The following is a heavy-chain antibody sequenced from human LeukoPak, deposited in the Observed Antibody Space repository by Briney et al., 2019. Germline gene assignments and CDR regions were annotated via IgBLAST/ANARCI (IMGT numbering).Heavy chain of an antibody. V-gene: IGHV3-48*04. D-gene: IGHD3-3*01. J-gene: IGHJ4*02. CDR1: GFTFSSYS. CDR2: ISNTATII. Sequence: GGSLRLSCAASGFTFSSYSMNWVRQAPGKGLEWVSYISNTATIIYYADSVKGRFTISRDNAKNTLYLQMNSLRAEDTAMYYCVRAVGGNDGRTFGYWAQGTLVTVSS. CDR3: VRAVGGNDGRTFGY.